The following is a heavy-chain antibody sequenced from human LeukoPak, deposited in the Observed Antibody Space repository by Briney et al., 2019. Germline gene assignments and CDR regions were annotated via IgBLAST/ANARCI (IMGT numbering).Heavy chain of an antibody. V-gene: IGHV3-21*04. CDR1: GFTFSTYN. CDR3: AKDSHQYSYGPLDY. CDR2: ISGSSSYI. D-gene: IGHD5-18*01. J-gene: IGHJ4*02. Sequence: GGSLRLSCAASGFTFSTYNMNWVRQAPGKGLEWVSSISGSSSYIYYADSVKGRFTISRDNSKNTLYLQMNSLRAEDTAVYYCAKDSHQYSYGPLDYWGQGTLVTVSS.